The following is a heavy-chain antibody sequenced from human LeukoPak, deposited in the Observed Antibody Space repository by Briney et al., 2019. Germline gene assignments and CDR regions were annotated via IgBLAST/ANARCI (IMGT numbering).Heavy chain of an antibody. D-gene: IGHD3-10*01. CDR1: GYTFTSYD. CDR2: MNPNSGNT. V-gene: IGHV1-8*03. CDR3: ARVVSRGYYYGSGRFDP. Sequence: GASVKVSCKASGYTFTSYDINWVRQATGQGLEWMGWMNPNSGNTGYAQKFQGRVTITRNTSISTAYMELSSLRSEDTAVYYCARVVSRGYYYGSGRFDPWGQGTLVTVSS. J-gene: IGHJ5*02.